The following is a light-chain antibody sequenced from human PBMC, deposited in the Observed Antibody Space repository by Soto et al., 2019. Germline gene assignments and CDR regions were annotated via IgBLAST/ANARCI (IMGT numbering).Light chain of an antibody. CDR2: GNI. CDR1: SSSIGADYD. CDR3: QSYDSTLSARYV. J-gene: IGLJ1*01. V-gene: IGLV1-40*01. Sequence: QAVVTQPPSVSGAPGQRVTISCTGSSSSIGADYDVHWYQQRPGTAPKLLIFGNINRPSGVPDRFSGSKSGTSASLAITGLQAEYEGDYYCQSYDSTLSARYVFGTGTKVTVL.